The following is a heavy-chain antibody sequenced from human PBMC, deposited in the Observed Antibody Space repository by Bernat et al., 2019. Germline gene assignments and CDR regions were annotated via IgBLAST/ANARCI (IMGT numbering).Heavy chain of an antibody. CDR3: ARVLPWFGKLFGFDP. J-gene: IGHJ5*01. CDR1: GGSISSSSYY. D-gene: IGHD3-10*01. V-gene: IGHV4-39*01. Sequence: QLQLQESGPGLVKPSETLSLTCTVSGGSISSSSYYWGWIRQPPGKGLEWIGSIHYSGSTDYNPSLKSRFTISLDTSTNQLSRKLRYVTATDPAVYYCARVLPWFGKLFGFDPWGQGTLVTVSS. CDR2: IHYSGST.